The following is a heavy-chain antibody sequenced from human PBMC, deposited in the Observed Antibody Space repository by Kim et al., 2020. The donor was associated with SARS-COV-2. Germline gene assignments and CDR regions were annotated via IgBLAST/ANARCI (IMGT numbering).Heavy chain of an antibody. CDR3: ARDAGLGGFGELLIDY. D-gene: IGHD3-10*01. CDR1: GFTFSSYA. Sequence: GGSLRLSCAASGFTFSSYAMHWVRQAPGKGLEWVAVISYDGSNKYYADSVKGRFTISRDNSKNTLYLQMNSLRAEDTAVYYCARDAGLGGFGELLIDYWGQGTLVTVSS. V-gene: IGHV3-30-3*01. CDR2: ISYDGSNK. J-gene: IGHJ4*02.